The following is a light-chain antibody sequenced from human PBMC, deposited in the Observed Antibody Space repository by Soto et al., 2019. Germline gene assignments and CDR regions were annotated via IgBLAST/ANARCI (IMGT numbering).Light chain of an antibody. CDR2: AAS. V-gene: IGKV1-39*01. J-gene: IGKJ1*01. Sequence: IQMTQSPSSLSASVGDRVTITCRASQSISSYLNWYQQKPGKAPKXLIYAASSLQSGVPSRFSGSGSGTDLTITISSLQPEDGETYYGQQSYSTPWTFGRGTKVDIK. CDR1: QSISSY. CDR3: QQSYSTPWT.